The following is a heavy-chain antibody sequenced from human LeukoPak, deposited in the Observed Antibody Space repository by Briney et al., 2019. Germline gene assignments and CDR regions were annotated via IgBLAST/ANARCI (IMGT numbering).Heavy chain of an antibody. V-gene: IGHV3-30-3*01. Sequence: GRSLRLSCAASGFTFSSYAMHWVRQAPGKGLEWVAVISYDGSNKYYADSVKGRFTISRDNSKNTLYLQMNSLRAEDTAVYYCARDGWSPGYWGQGTLVTVSP. J-gene: IGHJ4*02. CDR2: ISYDGSNK. CDR1: GFTFSSYA. CDR3: ARDGWSPGY.